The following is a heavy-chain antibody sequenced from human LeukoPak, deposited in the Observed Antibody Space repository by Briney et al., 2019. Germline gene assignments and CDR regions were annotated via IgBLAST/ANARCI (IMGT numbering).Heavy chain of an antibody. CDR2: IIPIFGTA. V-gene: IGHV1-69*13. J-gene: IGHJ4*02. CDR1: GGTFSIYA. CDR3: ASSTAMVLYYFDY. D-gene: IGHD5-18*01. Sequence: ASVKVSCKASGGTFSIYAISWVRQAPGQGLEWMGGIIPIFGTANYAQKFQGRVTITADESTSTAYMELSSLRSEDTAVYYCASSTAMVLYYFDYWGQGTLVTVSS.